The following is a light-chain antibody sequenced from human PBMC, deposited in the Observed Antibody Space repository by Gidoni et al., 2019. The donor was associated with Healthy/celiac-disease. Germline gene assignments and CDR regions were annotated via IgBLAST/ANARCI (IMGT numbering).Light chain of an antibody. V-gene: IGKV3-20*01. J-gene: IGKJ2*01. CDR3: QQYGSSPEYT. CDR1: QSVSSSY. CDR2: GAS. Sequence: PGTLSLSPGERATLSCRASQSVSSSYLAWYQQKPGQAPRLLIYGASSRATGIPDRFSGSGSGTDFTLTISRLEPEDFAVYYCQQYGSSPEYTFGQXTKLEIK.